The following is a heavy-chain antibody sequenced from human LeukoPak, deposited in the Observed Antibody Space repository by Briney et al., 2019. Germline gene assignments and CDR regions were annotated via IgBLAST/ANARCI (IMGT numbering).Heavy chain of an antibody. Sequence: GGSLRLSCSASGFTFSSYGMHWVRQAPGKGLEWVAVISYDGSNKYYADSVKGRFTISRDNSKNTLYLQMNSLRAEDTAVYYCAKEDSSSYHWGQGTLVTVSS. D-gene: IGHD6-13*01. CDR1: GFTFSSYG. CDR2: ISYDGSNK. J-gene: IGHJ5*02. CDR3: AKEDSSSYH. V-gene: IGHV3-30*18.